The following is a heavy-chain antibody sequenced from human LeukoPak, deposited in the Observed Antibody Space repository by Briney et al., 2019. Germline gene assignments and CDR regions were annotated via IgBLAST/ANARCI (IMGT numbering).Heavy chain of an antibody. V-gene: IGHV1-46*01. Sequence: ASVKVSCKASGYTFTSYYMHWVGQAPGQGREGMGIINPSGGSTSYAQKFQGRVTITRDTSTSTVYMELSSLRSEDTAVYYCASRNDYYDSSGYYPFDYWGQGTLVTVSS. CDR1: GYTFTSYY. J-gene: IGHJ4*02. CDR2: INPSGGST. CDR3: ASRNDYYDSSGYYPFDY. D-gene: IGHD3-22*01.